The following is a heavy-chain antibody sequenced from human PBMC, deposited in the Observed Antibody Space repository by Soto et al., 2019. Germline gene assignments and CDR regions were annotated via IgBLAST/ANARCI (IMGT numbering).Heavy chain of an antibody. J-gene: IGHJ4*02. Sequence: SETLSLTCPVSGGSFSITNYYWGWIRQPPGKGLEWIGSVYYSGTTYYNPSLKSRVTISVDTSKKQFSLDLSSVTAADTAVYYCVSQVPGIANYFDYWGQGALVTVSS. CDR3: VSQVPGIANYFDY. D-gene: IGHD2-21*01. CDR2: VYYSGTT. CDR1: GGSFSITNYY. V-gene: IGHV4-39*01.